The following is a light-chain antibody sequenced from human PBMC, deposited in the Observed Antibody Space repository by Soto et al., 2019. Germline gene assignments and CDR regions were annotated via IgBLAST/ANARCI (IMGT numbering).Light chain of an antibody. CDR2: DAS. CDR3: QQYNSYWT. Sequence: DIQLTQSPSFLSASVGDRVTITCRASQSISSWLAWYQQKPGKAPKLLIYDASSLESGVPSRFSGSGSGTEFTLTISSLQPDDFATYYCQQYNSYWTFGQGTKADI. CDR1: QSISSW. V-gene: IGKV1-5*01. J-gene: IGKJ1*01.